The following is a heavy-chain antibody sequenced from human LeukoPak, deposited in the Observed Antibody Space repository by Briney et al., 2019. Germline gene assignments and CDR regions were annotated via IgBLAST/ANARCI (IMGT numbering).Heavy chain of an antibody. CDR3: AKKGSREFDY. Sequence: GGSLRLSCAASGFTFAGQAMSWVRQAPGKGLEWDSGISVSSGNTHYADSVKGRFTISRDTSKNTVHLQMNSLRVDDTAVYYCAKKGSREFDYWGQGTVVTVSS. D-gene: IGHD6-13*01. J-gene: IGHJ4*02. CDR1: GFTFAGQA. V-gene: IGHV3-23*01. CDR2: ISVSSGNT.